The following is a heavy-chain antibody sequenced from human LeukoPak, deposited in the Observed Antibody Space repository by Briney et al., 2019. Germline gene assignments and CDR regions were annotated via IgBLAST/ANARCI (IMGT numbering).Heavy chain of an antibody. Sequence: SETLSLTCTVSGGSISSSSCYWGWIRQPPGRGLEWIGSIYYSGSTYYNPSLKSRVTISVDTSKNQFSLKLSSVTAADTAVYYCARRGRMTTVTTATFDYWGQGTLVTVSS. CDR3: ARRGRMTTVTTATFDY. CDR1: GGSISSSSCY. J-gene: IGHJ4*02. D-gene: IGHD4-17*01. V-gene: IGHV4-39*01. CDR2: IYYSGST.